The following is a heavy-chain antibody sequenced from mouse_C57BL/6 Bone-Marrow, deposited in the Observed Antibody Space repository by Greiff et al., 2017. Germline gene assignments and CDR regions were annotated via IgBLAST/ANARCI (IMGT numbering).Heavy chain of an antibody. CDR1: GYTFTSYW. CDR3: TREGYYGSSYVAY. D-gene: IGHD1-1*01. Sequence: EVQLQQSGTVLARPGASVKMSCKTSGYTFTSYWMHWVKQRPGQGLEWIGAIYPGNSDTSYNQTFKGKAKLTAVTSASTAYMELSSLTNEDSAVYYCTREGYYGSSYVAYWGQGTLVTVSA. J-gene: IGHJ3*01. V-gene: IGHV1-5*01. CDR2: IYPGNSDT.